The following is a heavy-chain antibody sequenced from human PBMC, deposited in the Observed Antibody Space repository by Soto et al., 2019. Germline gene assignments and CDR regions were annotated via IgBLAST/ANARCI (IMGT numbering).Heavy chain of an antibody. Sequence: GASVKVSCKASGYTFTSYYMHWVRQAPGQGLEWMGIINPSSGSTSYAQKFQGRVTMTRDTSTSTVYMELSSLRSEDTAVYYCAAEPYGSGSPLAFDIWGQGTMVTVSS. J-gene: IGHJ3*02. CDR3: AAEPYGSGSPLAFDI. CDR2: INPSSGST. CDR1: GYTFTSYY. D-gene: IGHD3-10*01. V-gene: IGHV1-46*01.